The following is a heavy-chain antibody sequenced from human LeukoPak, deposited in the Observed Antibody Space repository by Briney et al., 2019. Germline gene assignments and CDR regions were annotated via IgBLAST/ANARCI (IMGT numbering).Heavy chain of an antibody. CDR2: IKGKTDGGTT. CDR3: TTGTSLYYDFWSGYPVGMDV. J-gene: IGHJ6*02. CDR1: GFTFRNAW. Sequence: GGSLRLCCAASGFTFRNAWMSWVRQAPGKGLEWEGHIKGKTDGGTTDYAAPVKGRFTISRDDSKNTLYLQMNSLKTEDTAVYYCTTGTSLYYDFWSGYPVGMDVWGQGTTVTVSS. D-gene: IGHD3-3*01. V-gene: IGHV3-15*01.